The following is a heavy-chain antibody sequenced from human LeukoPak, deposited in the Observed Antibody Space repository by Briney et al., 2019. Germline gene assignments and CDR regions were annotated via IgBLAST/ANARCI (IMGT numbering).Heavy chain of an antibody. D-gene: IGHD2-2*02. V-gene: IGHV1-2*02. CDR3: ARIKVPAAIGYFDY. CDR2: INPNSGGT. CDR1: GYTFTGYY. J-gene: IGHJ4*02. Sequence: GRSLRLSCAASGYTFTGYYMHWVRQAPGQGLEWMGWINPNSGGTNYAQKFQGRVTMTRDTSISTAYMELSRLRSDDTAVYYCARIKVPAAIGYFDYWGQGTLVTVSS.